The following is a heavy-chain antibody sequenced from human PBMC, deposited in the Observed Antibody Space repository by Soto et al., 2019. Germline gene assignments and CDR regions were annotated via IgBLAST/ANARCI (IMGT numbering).Heavy chain of an antibody. CDR1: GFSLTTSGVG. CDR3: AHRLSNPPYNWFDP. Sequence: QITLKESGPTLVKPTQTLTLTCSFSGFSLTTSGVGVGWIRQPPGKALEWLALIYWDDDKRYSPSLKSRLTITKDTSNNQVVLTMTNMDPVDTATYYCAHRLSNPPYNWFDPWGQGALVTVSS. D-gene: IGHD4-4*01. CDR2: IYWDDDK. V-gene: IGHV2-5*02. J-gene: IGHJ5*02.